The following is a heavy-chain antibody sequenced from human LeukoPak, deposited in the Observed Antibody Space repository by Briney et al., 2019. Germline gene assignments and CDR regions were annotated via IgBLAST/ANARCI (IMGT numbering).Heavy chain of an antibody. Sequence: GGSLRLSCAASGFTFSSYAMSWVRQAPGKGLEWVSTISVSGGRTYYADSVKGRFTISRDNSKNTLYLQVNSLRVEDTGFYYCAKHLSSSSRYYYDSWGQGTLVTVSS. V-gene: IGHV3-23*01. CDR1: GFTFSSYA. J-gene: IGHJ4*02. D-gene: IGHD6-13*01. CDR2: ISVSGGRT. CDR3: AKHLSSSSRYYYDS.